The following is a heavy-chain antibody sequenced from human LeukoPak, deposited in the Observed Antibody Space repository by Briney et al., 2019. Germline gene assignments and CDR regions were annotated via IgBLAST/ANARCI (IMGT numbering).Heavy chain of an antibody. D-gene: IGHD3-10*01. CDR2: IYSSGSA. CDR3: AGGDPMVRGIISAFDI. CDR1: GGSISSYY. Sequence: SETLSLTCTVSGGSISSYYWSWIRQPAGKGLEWIGRIYSSGSANYNPSLKTRVTMSVDTSKNQFSLELSSVTAADTAVYYCAGGDPMVRGIISAFDIWGQGTMVTVSS. V-gene: IGHV4-4*07. J-gene: IGHJ3*02.